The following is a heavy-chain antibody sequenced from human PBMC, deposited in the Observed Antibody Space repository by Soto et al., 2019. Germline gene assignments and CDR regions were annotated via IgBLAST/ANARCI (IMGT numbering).Heavy chain of an antibody. V-gene: IGHV3-23*01. D-gene: IGHD6-6*01. CDR3: TTHEEAAPWAGGFDS. CDR1: GFRFRTRA. Sequence: GGSLRLSCAASGFRFRTRAMSWVRQAPGKGLEWVASIRPGGDSTYYADSVKGRFAVSRDNSNVTLYLQMDSLRVEDTAIYYCTTHEEAAPWAGGFDSWGQGNLVTVSS. CDR2: IRPGGDST. J-gene: IGHJ5*01.